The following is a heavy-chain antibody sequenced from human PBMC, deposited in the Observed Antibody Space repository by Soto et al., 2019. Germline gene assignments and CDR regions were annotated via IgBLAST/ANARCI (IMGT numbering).Heavy chain of an antibody. J-gene: IGHJ4*02. CDR3: ARTGDILDF. Sequence: SETLSLTCTVSGDSVTRYSWSWIRQPPGKGLDWIGYVYHSGSTNYNPSLKRRLSMSVDTSKNQFPLNLRSVTAADTAIYYCARTGDILDFWGPGTLVTVSS. D-gene: IGHD3-9*01. CDR1: GDSVTRYS. CDR2: VYHSGST. V-gene: IGHV4-59*02.